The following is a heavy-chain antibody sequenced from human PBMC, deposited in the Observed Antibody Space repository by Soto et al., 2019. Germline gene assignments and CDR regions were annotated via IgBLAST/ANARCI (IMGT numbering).Heavy chain of an antibody. D-gene: IGHD6-19*01. CDR2: VNTDGSDT. V-gene: IGHV3-74*01. CDR3: ARDQSVSGPTTFHY. Sequence: EVQLIESGGGLVQPGGSLRLSCAASGFTFTKSWMHWVRQTPGKGLEWVSRVNTDGSDTIYADSVKGRFTISRDNAKNTLYPPMNSLTAEDTAMYYCARDQSVSGPTTFHYWGQGALVTVSS. CDR1: GFTFTKSW. J-gene: IGHJ4*02.